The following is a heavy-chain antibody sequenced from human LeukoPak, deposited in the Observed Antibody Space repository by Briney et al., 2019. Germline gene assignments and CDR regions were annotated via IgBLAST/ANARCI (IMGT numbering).Heavy chain of an antibody. J-gene: IGHJ4*02. D-gene: IGHD5-18*01. V-gene: IGHV1-69*01. CDR1: GGTFSTYA. CDR3: Y. CDR2: IIPIFRAA. Sequence: VASVKVSCKGSGGTFSTYAFSWVRQAPGQGLEGMGGIIPIFRAANYAQNFQGRVTLTADESTSTAYYCARGPGYLGLQSYFDYWGQGTLVTVSS.